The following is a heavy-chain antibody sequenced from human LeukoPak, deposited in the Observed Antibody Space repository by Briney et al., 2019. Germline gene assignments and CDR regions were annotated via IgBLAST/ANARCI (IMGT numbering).Heavy chain of an antibody. D-gene: IGHD3-22*01. V-gene: IGHV3-20*04. CDR2: INWNGGTT. Sequence: GGSLRLSCAASGFTFDDYAMSWVRQVPGKGLEWVSGINWNGGTTSYGDSVKGRFTISRDNAKNSLYLQMSSLRAEDRALYYCARHSSGYFKYYFDYWGQGTLVTVSS. CDR1: GFTFDDYA. CDR3: ARHSSGYFKYYFDY. J-gene: IGHJ4*02.